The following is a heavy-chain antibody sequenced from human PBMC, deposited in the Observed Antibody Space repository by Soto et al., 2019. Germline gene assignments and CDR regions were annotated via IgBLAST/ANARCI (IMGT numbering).Heavy chain of an antibody. CDR1: GYFISSGFY. D-gene: IGHD2-2*01. V-gene: IGHV4-38-2*02. CDR2: IYHSGST. J-gene: IGHJ6*01. Sequence: SLNCAVSGYFISSGFYWGWIRQPPGKGLEWIASIYHSGSTHYNPSLESRVTISVDTSKNQFSLKLSSVTAADTAVYYCAREGVVNAAILGYGMDVGGQGNKV. CDR3: AREGVVNAAILGYGMDV.